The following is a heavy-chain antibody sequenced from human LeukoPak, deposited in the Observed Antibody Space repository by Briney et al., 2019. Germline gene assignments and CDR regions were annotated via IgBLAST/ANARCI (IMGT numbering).Heavy chain of an antibody. J-gene: IGHJ6*02. CDR3: AKAPYSNFYYYGMDV. CDR1: GFTFDDYA. Sequence: GRSLRLSCAASGFTFDDYAMHWVRQAPGKGLEWVSGISWNSGSIGYADSVKGRFTISRDNAKNFLYLQMNSLRAEDTALYYCAKAPYSNFYYYGMDVWGQGTTVTVSS. D-gene: IGHD4-11*01. CDR2: ISWNSGSI. V-gene: IGHV3-9*01.